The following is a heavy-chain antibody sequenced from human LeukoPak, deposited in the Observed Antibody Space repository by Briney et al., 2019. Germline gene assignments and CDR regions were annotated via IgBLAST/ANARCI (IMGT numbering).Heavy chain of an antibody. CDR1: GFTFSNYY. D-gene: IGHD4-17*01. J-gene: IGHJ4*02. V-gene: IGHV3-11*04. CDR2: ISTSGSTI. CDR3: ARGYGDYEVTDY. Sequence: GGSPRLPCAASGFTFSNYYMSWIRQAPGKGLEWISYISTSGSTIYYADSVKGRFTISRDNAKNSLYLQMNSLRAEDTAVYYCARGYGDYEVTDYWGQGTLVTVSS.